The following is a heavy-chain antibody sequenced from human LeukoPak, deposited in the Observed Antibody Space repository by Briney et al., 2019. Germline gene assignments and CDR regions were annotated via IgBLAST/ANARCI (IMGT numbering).Heavy chain of an antibody. Sequence: SETLSLTCAVYGGSFSGYYWSWIRRPPGKGLEWIGEINHSGSTNYNPSLKSRVTISVDTSKNQFSLKLSSVTAADTAVYYCARGGGGSSMYYYYYYMDVWGKGTTVTVSS. CDR3: ARGGGGSSMYYYYYYMDV. J-gene: IGHJ6*03. V-gene: IGHV4-34*01. CDR2: INHSGST. D-gene: IGHD1-26*01. CDR1: GGSFSGYY.